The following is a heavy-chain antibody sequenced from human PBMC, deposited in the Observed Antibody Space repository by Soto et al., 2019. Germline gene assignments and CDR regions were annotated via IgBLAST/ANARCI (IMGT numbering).Heavy chain of an antibody. CDR2: INAGNGNT. V-gene: IGHV1-3*01. D-gene: IGHD2-2*01. J-gene: IGHJ6*02. CDR1: GYTFTSYA. Sequence: ASVKVSCKASGYTFTSYAMHWVRQAPGQRLEWMGWINAGNGNTKYSQKFKGRVTITRDTSASTAYMELSSLRSEDTAVYYCARVVVVVPAAAVTYGMDVWGQGTTVTVSS. CDR3: ARVVVVVPAAAVTYGMDV.